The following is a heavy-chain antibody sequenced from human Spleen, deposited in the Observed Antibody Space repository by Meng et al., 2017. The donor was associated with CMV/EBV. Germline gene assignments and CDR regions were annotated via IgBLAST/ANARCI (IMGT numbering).Heavy chain of an antibody. J-gene: IGHJ5*02. D-gene: IGHD3-22*01. CDR2: IYYTGST. Sequence: SETLSLTCAVSGGSIINNHYYWGWIRQPPGKGLEWIGSIYYTGSTYYKPSLKTRVTISVDTSKNQFSLMLTSMTAADTAVYYCVRGQVEALYYYDSSGYRNNWFDPWGQGNLVTVSS. CDR1: GGSIINNHYY. CDR3: VRGQVEALYYYDSSGYRNNWFDP. V-gene: IGHV4-39*07.